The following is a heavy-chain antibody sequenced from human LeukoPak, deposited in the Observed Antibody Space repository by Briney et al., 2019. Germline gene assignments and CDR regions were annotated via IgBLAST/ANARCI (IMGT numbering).Heavy chain of an antibody. CDR2: ISSDGNNK. J-gene: IGHJ4*02. V-gene: IGHV3-30*14. CDR3: ARDLHGRRDY. CDR1: GFTFSTSS. D-gene: IGHD5-24*01. Sequence: GGSLRLSCAASGFTFSTSSMHWVRQTPGKGLDWVALISSDGNNKYYANSVKGRFTISRDNSKNTLYLQMNSLRAEDTAVYYCARDLHGRRDYWGQGTLATVSS.